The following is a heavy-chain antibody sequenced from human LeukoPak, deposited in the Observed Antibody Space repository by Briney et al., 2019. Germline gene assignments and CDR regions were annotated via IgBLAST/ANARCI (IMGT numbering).Heavy chain of an antibody. CDR3: ATAPRGSAY. J-gene: IGHJ4*02. D-gene: IGHD1-1*01. CDR1: GFTFSDYY. CDR2: ISSSTTYT. Sequence: PGGSLRLSCAASGFTFSDYYMTWIRQAPGKGLEWVSYISSSTTYTNYADSVKGRFTISRDNAKNSLYLQMNSLTAEDTAVDYCATAPRGSAYWGQGTLVTVSS. V-gene: IGHV3-11*05.